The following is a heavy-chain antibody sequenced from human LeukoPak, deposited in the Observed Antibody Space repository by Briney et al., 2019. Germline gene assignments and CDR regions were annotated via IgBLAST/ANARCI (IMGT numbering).Heavy chain of an antibody. J-gene: IGHJ3*02. Sequence: PSETLSLTCTVSGGSISGYYWSWIRQPPGKGLDLIGYIYTSGSTNYNHYLNSRVPVSVDTSKNQFSLKLSSVTAAATAVSFCASRFNGDSTSCRGSRAFNIWGQGTMVTVSS. D-gene: IGHD2-2*01. CDR1: GGSISGYY. CDR3: ASRFNGDSTSCRGSRAFNI. V-gene: IGHV4-4*09. CDR2: IYTSGST.